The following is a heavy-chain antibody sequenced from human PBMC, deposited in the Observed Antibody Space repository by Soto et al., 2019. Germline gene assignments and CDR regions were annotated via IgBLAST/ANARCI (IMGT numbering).Heavy chain of an antibody. J-gene: IGHJ4*02. CDR2: IYWDDDE. CDR1: GFSLITSGVG. CDR3: AHITTMTAGDY. Sequence: QITLKESGPTLVKPTQTLTLTCTVSGFSLITSGVGVGWIRQPPGKAPEWLTLIYWDDDERYSPSLKNRLTITKDTSKNQVVLTMTNMAPVDTATYYCAHITTMTAGDYWGQGTLVTVSS. D-gene: IGHD4-17*01. V-gene: IGHV2-5*02.